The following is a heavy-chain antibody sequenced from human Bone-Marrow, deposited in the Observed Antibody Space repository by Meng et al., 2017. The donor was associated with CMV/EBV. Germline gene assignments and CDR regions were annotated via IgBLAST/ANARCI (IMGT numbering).Heavy chain of an antibody. D-gene: IGHD6-6*01. V-gene: IGHV1-69*04. CDR3: ARDPGGSSSMLYYYYGMDV. CDR1: GGTFSSYT. CDR2: IIPILGIA. J-gene: IGHJ6*02. Sequence: SVKVSCKASGGTFSSYTISWVRQAPGQGLEWMGRIIPILGIANYAQKFQGRVTITADKSTSTAYMGLSSLRSEDTAVYYWARDPGGSSSMLYYYYGMDVCGQGTTVTASS.